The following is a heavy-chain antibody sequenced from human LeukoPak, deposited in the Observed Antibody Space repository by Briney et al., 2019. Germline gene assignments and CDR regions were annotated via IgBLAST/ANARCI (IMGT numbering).Heavy chain of an antibody. CDR3: AKRGVVIRVILVGFHKEAYYFDS. CDR2: ISGSGGST. V-gene: IGHV3-23*01. D-gene: IGHD3-22*01. J-gene: IGHJ4*02. Sequence: GGSLRLSCAVSGISLSNYGMSWVRQAPGKGLEWVAGISGSGGSTNYADSVKGRFTISRDNPKNTLYLQMNRLRAGDTAVYFCAKRGVVIRVILVGFHKEAYYFDSWGQGALVTVSS. CDR1: GISLSNYG.